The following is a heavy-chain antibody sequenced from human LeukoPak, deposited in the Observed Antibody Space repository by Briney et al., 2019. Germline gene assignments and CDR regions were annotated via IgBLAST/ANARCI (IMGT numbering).Heavy chain of an antibody. CDR3: ARDFVVVPAATVYYYYYGMDV. J-gene: IGHJ6*02. D-gene: IGHD2-2*01. CDR2: ISAYNGNT. Sequence: ASVKVSCKASGYTFTSYGISWVRQAPGQGLEWMGWISAYNGNTNYAQKLQGRVTMTTDTSTSTAYMELRSLRSDDTAVYYCARDFVVVPAATVYYYYYGMDVWGQGTTVTVSS. V-gene: IGHV1-18*01. CDR1: GYTFTSYG.